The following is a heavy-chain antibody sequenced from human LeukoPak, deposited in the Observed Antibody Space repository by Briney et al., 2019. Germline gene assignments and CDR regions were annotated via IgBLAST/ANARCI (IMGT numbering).Heavy chain of an antibody. CDR2: IWYDGTNK. CDR1: GFAFSSFG. J-gene: IGHJ5*02. V-gene: IGHV3-33*01. CDR3: ARATVTRWFDP. D-gene: IGHD4-17*01. Sequence: GGSLRLSCAASGFAFSSFGMHWVRQAPGKGLEWVAVIWYDGTNKYYADSVKGRFTISRDNSKNTLYLQMNNLRAEDTAVYYCARATVTRWFDPWGQGTLVTVSS.